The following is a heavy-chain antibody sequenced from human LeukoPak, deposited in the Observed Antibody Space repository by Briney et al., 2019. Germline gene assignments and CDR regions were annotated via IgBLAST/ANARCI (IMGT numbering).Heavy chain of an antibody. Sequence: PGGSLRLSCVASGVTLSNYAMSWARQAPGKGLQWVSSISGGGGSIYYADSVKGRFTLSRDNSKNTLYLQMNSLRAEDTAVYYCAKGSYSGSHVFDIWGQGTMVTVSS. J-gene: IGHJ3*02. CDR1: GVTLSNYA. V-gene: IGHV3-23*01. D-gene: IGHD1-26*01. CDR3: AKGSYSGSHVFDI. CDR2: ISGGGGSI.